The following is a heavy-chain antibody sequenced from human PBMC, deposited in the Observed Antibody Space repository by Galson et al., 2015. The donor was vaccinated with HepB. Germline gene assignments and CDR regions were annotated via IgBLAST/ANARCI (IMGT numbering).Heavy chain of an antibody. Sequence: SVKVSCKASGYTFTSYYMHWVRQAPGQGLEWMGIINPSGGSTSYAQKFQGRVTMTRDTSTSTVYMGLSSLRSEDTAVYYCARTGPHCSSTSCYNDYWGQGTLVTVSS. V-gene: IGHV1-46*01. CDR2: INPSGGST. CDR1: GYTFTSYY. D-gene: IGHD2-2*02. J-gene: IGHJ4*02. CDR3: ARTGPHCSSTSCYNDY.